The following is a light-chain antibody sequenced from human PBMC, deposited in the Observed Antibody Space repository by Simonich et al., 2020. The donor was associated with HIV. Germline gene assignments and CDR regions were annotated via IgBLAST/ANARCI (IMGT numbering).Light chain of an antibody. CDR2: WAS. J-gene: IGKJ4*01. CDR3: QQYFRTPLT. CDR1: QSVLYSSNNTNY. Sequence: DIVMTQSPYSLAVSLGERSTLHGKSSQSVLYSSNNTNYLAWYKPKPGQPPTLLIYWASNREFGVPDRFSGSGSGTDFTLTISSLQAEDVAVYYCQQYFRTPLTFGGGTKVEIK. V-gene: IGKV4-1*01.